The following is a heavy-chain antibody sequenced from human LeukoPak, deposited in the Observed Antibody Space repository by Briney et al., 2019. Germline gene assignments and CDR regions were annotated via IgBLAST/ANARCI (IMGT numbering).Heavy chain of an antibody. D-gene: IGHD2-2*01. CDR3: ATLGYGYCSSTSCSNY. V-gene: IGHV4-34*01. Sequence: PSETLSLTCAVYGGSFSGYYWSWIRQPPGKGLEWIGEINRSGSTNYNPSLKSRVTISVDTSKNQFSLKLSSVTAADTAVYYCATLGYGYCSSTSCSNYWGQGTLVTVSS. CDR1: GGSFSGYY. J-gene: IGHJ4*02. CDR2: INRSGST.